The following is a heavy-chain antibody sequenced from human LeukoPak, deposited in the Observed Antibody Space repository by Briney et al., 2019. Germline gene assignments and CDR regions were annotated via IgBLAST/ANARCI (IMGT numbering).Heavy chain of an antibody. J-gene: IGHJ5*02. Sequence: GGSLRLSCAASGFTFSGSAMHWVRQASRKGLEWVGRIRSKANSYATAYAASVKGRFTISRDDSKNTAYLQMNSLKTEDTAVYYCTRPGHDNWFDPWGQGTLVTVSS. CDR1: GFTFSGSA. CDR2: IRSKANSYAT. CDR3: TRPGHDNWFDP. V-gene: IGHV3-73*01.